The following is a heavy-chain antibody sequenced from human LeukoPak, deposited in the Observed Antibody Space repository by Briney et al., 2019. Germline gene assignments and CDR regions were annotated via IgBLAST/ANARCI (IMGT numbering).Heavy chain of an antibody. CDR2: ITTKANNYAT. D-gene: IGHD6-19*01. V-gene: IGHV3-73*01. J-gene: IGHJ4*02. CDR3: TTYRSGHY. Sequence: GGSLRLSCAASGFIFSGSDMHWVRQASGKGLEWVGRITTKANNYATAYGASVKGRFTISRDGSENTAYLQMNSLKTEDTAVYYCTTYRSGHYWGQGTLVTVSS. CDR1: GFIFSGSD.